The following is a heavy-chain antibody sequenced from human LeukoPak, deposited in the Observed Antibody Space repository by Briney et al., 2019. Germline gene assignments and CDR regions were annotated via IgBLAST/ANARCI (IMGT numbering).Heavy chain of an antibody. CDR3: AKALGVVPLQNWFDP. V-gene: IGHV3-21*04. D-gene: IGHD3-3*01. Sequence: GGSLRLSCAASGFTFSSYSMNWVRQAPGKGLEWVSSISSSSSYIYYADSVKGRYTISRDNSKNTVYLQMNSLRAEDTAVYYCAKALGVVPLQNWFDPWGQGTLVTVSS. CDR2: ISSSSSYI. J-gene: IGHJ5*02. CDR1: GFTFSSYS.